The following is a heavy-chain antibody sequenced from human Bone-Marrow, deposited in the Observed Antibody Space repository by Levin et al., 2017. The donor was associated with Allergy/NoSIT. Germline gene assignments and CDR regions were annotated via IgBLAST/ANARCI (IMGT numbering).Heavy chain of an antibody. J-gene: IGHJ5*02. V-gene: IGHV4-61*02. D-gene: IGHD3-10*01. CDR3: ARDARLYGSGSYSNWFDP. Sequence: SETLSLTCTVSGGSISSGSYYWSWIRQPAGKGLEWIGRIYTSGSTNYNPSLKSRVTISVDTSKNQFSLKLSSVTAADTAVYYCARDARLYGSGSYSNWFDPWGQGTLVTVSS. CDR2: IYTSGST. CDR1: GGSISSGSYY.